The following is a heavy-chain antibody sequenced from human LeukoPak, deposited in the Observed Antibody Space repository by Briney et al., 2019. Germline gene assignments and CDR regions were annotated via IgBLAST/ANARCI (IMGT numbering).Heavy chain of an antibody. Sequence: ASVKVSCKASGYTFTSYDINWVRQATGQGLEWMGWMNPNSGNTGYAQKFQGRVTITRNTSISTAYMELSSQRSEDTAVYYCARRVAGTLSGEFDYWGQGTLVTVSS. J-gene: IGHJ4*02. V-gene: IGHV1-8*03. D-gene: IGHD6-19*01. CDR1: GYTFTSYD. CDR2: MNPNSGNT. CDR3: ARRVAGTLSGEFDY.